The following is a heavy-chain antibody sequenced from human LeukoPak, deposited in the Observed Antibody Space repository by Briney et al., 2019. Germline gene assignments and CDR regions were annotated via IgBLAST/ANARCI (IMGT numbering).Heavy chain of an antibody. CDR1: GFTFSNYA. V-gene: IGHV3-30*04. CDR2: ISYDGSNE. Sequence: GRSLRLSCAASGFTFSNYAMHWVRQAPGKGLEWVAVISYDGSNEFYADSVKGRFTISRDNSKNTLYLQMNSLRAEDTAVYYCARSTTVVTAFDYWGQGTLVTVSS. J-gene: IGHJ4*02. CDR3: ARSTTVVTAFDY. D-gene: IGHD4-23*01.